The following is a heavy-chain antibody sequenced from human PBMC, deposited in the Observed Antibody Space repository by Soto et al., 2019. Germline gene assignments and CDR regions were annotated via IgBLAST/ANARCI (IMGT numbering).Heavy chain of an antibody. Sequence: KPGGSLRLSCAASGFTFSRYSMNWVRQAPGKGLEWVSSISSTTNYIYYADSMKGRFTVSRDNAKNSVYLDMNSLSAEDTAVYYCARESEDLTSNFDYWGQGTLVTVPQ. CDR2: ISSTTNYI. J-gene: IGHJ4*02. CDR1: GFTFSRYS. V-gene: IGHV3-21*01. CDR3: ARESEDLTSNFDY.